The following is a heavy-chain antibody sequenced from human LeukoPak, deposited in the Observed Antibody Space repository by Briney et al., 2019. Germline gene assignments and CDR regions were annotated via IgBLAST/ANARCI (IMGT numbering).Heavy chain of an antibody. CDR3: ARGRGCSSLSCYPDY. D-gene: IGHD2-2*01. J-gene: IGHJ4*02. CDR1: GFTFSTYI. Sequence: GGSLRLSCATSGFTFSTYIMNWVRQAPGKGLEWVSSLSTRSRYIYYANSVKGRFTISRDNAKNSLYLQMNSLGAEDTALYYCARGRGCSSLSCYPDYWGQGTLVTVSS. V-gene: IGHV3-21*01. CDR2: LSTRSRYI.